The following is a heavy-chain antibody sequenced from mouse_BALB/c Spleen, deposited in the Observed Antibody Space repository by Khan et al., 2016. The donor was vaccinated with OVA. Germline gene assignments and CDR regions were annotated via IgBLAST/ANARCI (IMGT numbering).Heavy chain of an antibody. CDR1: GFNIKDTY. Sequence: VQLKQSGAELVKPGASVKLSCTASGFNIKDTYLHWVKQRPEQGLEWIGRIAPANGNTKYDPKFQGKATITADTSSNTSYLQLNSLTSEDTAVYLCARTSYETRDFADWGAGTMVTVS. CDR2: IAPANGNT. D-gene: IGHD2-3*01. V-gene: IGHV14-3*02. J-gene: IGHJ1*01. CDR3: ARTSYETRDFAD.